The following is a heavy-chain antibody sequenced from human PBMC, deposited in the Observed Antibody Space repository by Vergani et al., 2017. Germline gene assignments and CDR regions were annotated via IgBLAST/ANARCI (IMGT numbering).Heavy chain of an antibody. J-gene: IGHJ5*02. V-gene: IGHV4-34*01. D-gene: IGHD3-16*02. Sequence: QVQLQQWGAGLLKPSETLSLTCAVYGGSFSGYYWSWIRQPPGKGLEWIGEINHSGSTNYNPSLKSRVTISVDTSKNQFSLKLSSVTAADTAVYYCARKEPSYVWGSYRYDSVCWFDPWGQGTLVTVSS. CDR1: GGSFSGYY. CDR2: INHSGST. CDR3: ARKEPSYVWGSYRYDSVCWFDP.